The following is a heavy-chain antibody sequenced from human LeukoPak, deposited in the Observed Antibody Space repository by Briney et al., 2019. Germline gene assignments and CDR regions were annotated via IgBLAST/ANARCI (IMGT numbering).Heavy chain of an antibody. CDR3: AKDMADSSGYYLGSYFDY. D-gene: IGHD3-22*01. J-gene: IGHJ4*02. Sequence: PGGSLRLSCAASGFTFDDYAMHWVRQAPGKGLEWVSGISWNSGSIGYADSVKGRFTISRDNAKNSLYLQMNSLRAEDTALYYCAKDMADSSGYYLGSYFDYWGQGTLVTVSS. CDR1: GFTFDDYA. CDR2: ISWNSGSI. V-gene: IGHV3-9*01.